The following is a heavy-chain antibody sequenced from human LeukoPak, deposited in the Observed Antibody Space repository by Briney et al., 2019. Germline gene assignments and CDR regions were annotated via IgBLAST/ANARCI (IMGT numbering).Heavy chain of an antibody. Sequence: GGSLRLSCAASGFTFSSYGMHWVRQAPGKGLEWVAVIWYDGSNKYYADSVKGRFTISRDNSKNTLYLQMNSLRAEDTAVYYCAKGSYSSSSSWFDPWGQGTLVTVSS. CDR2: IWYDGSNK. J-gene: IGHJ5*02. V-gene: IGHV3-33*06. CDR3: AKGSYSSSSSWFDP. D-gene: IGHD6-13*01. CDR1: GFTFSSYG.